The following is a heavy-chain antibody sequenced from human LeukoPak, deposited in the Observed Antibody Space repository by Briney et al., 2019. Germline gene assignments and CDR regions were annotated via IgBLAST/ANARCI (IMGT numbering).Heavy chain of an antibody. CDR3: AKGEGYCSGGSCGAFDI. J-gene: IGHJ3*02. CDR2: ISGSGGST. Sequence: GGSLRLSCAASGFTFSSYAMSWVRQAPGKGLEWVSAISGSGGSTYYADSVKGWFTISRDHSKNTVSLQMNNLRAEDTAVYYCAKGEGYCSGGSCGAFDIWGQGTMVTVSS. V-gene: IGHV3-23*01. D-gene: IGHD2-15*01. CDR1: GFTFSSYA.